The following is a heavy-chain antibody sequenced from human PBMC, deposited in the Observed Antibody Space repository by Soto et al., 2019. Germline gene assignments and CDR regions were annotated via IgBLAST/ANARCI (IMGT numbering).Heavy chain of an antibody. CDR2: INHSGST. J-gene: IGHJ6*02. Sequence: SGTLYITRAFYGESFSGYYWSWIRQPPGKGLEWIWEINHSGSTNYNPSLKSRVTISVDTSKNQFSLKLSSVTAADTAVYYCARASLRLLWFGEFKYYYYGMDVCGQGTTVPVSS. CDR1: GESFSGYY. CDR3: ARASLRLLWFGEFKYYYYGMDV. D-gene: IGHD3-10*01. V-gene: IGHV4-34*01.